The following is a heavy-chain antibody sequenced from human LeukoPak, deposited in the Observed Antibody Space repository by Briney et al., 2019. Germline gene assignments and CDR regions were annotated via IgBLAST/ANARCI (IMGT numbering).Heavy chain of an antibody. CDR1: GFTFSSYA. V-gene: IGHV3-23*01. CDR2: ISGSGGST. J-gene: IGHJ4*02. CDR3: ANQGYYYDKRGYPPDPYYVDY. Sequence: GGSLRLSCAASGFTFSSYAMSWVRQAPGKGLEWVSAISGSGGSTYYADSVKGRFTISRDNSKNTLYLQMNSLRAEDTAVYYCANQGYYYDKRGYPPDPYYVDYGGQGTLVTVS. D-gene: IGHD3-22*01.